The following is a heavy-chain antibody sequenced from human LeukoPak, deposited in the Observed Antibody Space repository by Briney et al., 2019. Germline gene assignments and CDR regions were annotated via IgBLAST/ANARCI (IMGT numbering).Heavy chain of an antibody. CDR2: ISGSGGST. Sequence: GGSLRLSCAVSGFTFSSYEMSWVRQAPGKGLEWVSAISGSGGSTYYADSVKGRFTISRDNSKNTLYLQMNTLRPEDTAVYSCAKNGRGYSSDYFDYWGQGTLVIVSS. CDR3: AKNGRGYSSDYFDY. J-gene: IGHJ4*02. CDR1: GFTFSSYE. D-gene: IGHD5-18*01. V-gene: IGHV3-23*01.